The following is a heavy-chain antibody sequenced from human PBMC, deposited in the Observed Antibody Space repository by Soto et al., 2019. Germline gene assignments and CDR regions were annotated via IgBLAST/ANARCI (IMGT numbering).Heavy chain of an antibody. Sequence: EVQLVESGGGLVQPGGSLKLSCAASGFTFSGSAVHWVRQASGKGLEWVGRMRSKANNYATAYAASVQGRFTIFRDDLKNTAYLQMKSLKTEDTAVYYCTNPQVYYGMDVWGQGTTVTVSS. CDR3: TNPQVYYGMDV. V-gene: IGHV3-73*02. CDR1: GFTFSGSA. CDR2: MRSKANNYAT. J-gene: IGHJ6*02.